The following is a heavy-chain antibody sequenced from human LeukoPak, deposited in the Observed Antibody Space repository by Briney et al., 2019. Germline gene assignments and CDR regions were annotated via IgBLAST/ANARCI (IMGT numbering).Heavy chain of an antibody. CDR3: ARVITVGQPPYYYYMDV. CDR1: GGTFSNYA. D-gene: IGHD1-14*01. V-gene: IGHV1-69*13. Sequence: SVKVSCKASGGTFSNYAFSWVREAPGQGLVWMGGFIPLLGAANYAQEFKGRVTITADESTSTTYMQLSSLRSEDTAVYFCARVITVGQPPYYYYMDVWGKGTTGTVSS. J-gene: IGHJ6*03. CDR2: FIPLLGAA.